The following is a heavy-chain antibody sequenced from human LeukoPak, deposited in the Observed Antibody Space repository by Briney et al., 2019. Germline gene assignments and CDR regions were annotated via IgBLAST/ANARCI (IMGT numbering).Heavy chain of an antibody. J-gene: IGHJ4*02. CDR3: TTEGEVAAAGVPFDY. CDR2: IRSKAYGGTT. D-gene: IGHD6-13*01. V-gene: IGHV3-49*04. CDR1: GFTFGDYA. Sequence: GGSLRLSCTASGFTFGDYAMSWVRQAPGKGLEWVGFIRSKAYGGTTEYAASVKGRFTISRDDSKSIAYLQMNSLKTEDTAVYYCTTEGEVAAAGVPFDYWGQGTLVTVSS.